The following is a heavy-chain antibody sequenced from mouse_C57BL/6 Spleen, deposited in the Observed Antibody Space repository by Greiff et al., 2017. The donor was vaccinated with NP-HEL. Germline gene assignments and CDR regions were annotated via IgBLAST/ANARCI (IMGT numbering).Heavy chain of an antibody. CDR2: IDPSDSYT. V-gene: IGHV1-50*01. CDR3: ARWGGNYRYYFDY. D-gene: IGHD2-1*01. J-gene: IGHJ2*01. CDR1: GYTFTSYW. Sequence: VQLQQPGAELVKPGASVKLSCKASGYTFTSYWMQWVKQRPGQGLEWIGEIDPSDSYTNYNQKFKGKATLTVDTSSSTAYMQLSSLTSEDSAVYYCARWGGNYRYYFDYWGKGTTLTVSS.